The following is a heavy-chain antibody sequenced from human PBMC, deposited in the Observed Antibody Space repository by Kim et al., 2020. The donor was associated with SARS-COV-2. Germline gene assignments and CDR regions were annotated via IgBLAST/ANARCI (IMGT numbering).Heavy chain of an antibody. Sequence: GGSLRLSCTASGFIFRDYAVSWFRQAPGKGLEWVSFIRSKAYGGTTEYAASVKGRFTISRDDSKSIAYLQMNSLKSEDTAVYYCTRDGGLSYYFGMDVWGQGTTVTVSS. D-gene: IGHD3-16*01. CDR2: IRSKAYGGTT. CDR1: GFIFRDYA. J-gene: IGHJ6*02. V-gene: IGHV3-49*03. CDR3: TRDGGLSYYFGMDV.